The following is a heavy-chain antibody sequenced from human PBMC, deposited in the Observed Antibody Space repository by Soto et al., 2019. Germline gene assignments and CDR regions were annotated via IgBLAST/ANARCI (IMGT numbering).Heavy chain of an antibody. CDR1: GFTFSSYA. D-gene: IGHD6-13*01. V-gene: IGHV3-23*01. Sequence: GGSLRLSCAASGFTFSSYAMSWVRQAPGKGLEWVSAISGSGGSTYYADSVKGRFTISRDNSKNTLYLQMNSLRAEDTAVYYCAKDLREAALTYYGMDVWGQGTTVTVS. J-gene: IGHJ6*02. CDR2: ISGSGGST. CDR3: AKDLREAALTYYGMDV.